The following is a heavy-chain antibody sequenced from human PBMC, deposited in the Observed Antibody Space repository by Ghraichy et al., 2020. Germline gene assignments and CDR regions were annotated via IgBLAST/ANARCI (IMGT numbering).Heavy chain of an antibody. CDR1: GGSIGSYY. D-gene: IGHD3-22*01. V-gene: IGHV4-59*12. Sequence: SETLSLTCTVSGGSIGSYYWSWIRQPPGRGLEWIGYIFYSGSTKYNSSLKSRVTISVDTSKNQFSLKVSSVTAADTAVYYCARAWYYDSGGFQFDFWGHGTLVTVSS. CDR2: IFYSGST. J-gene: IGHJ4*01. CDR3: ARAWYYDSGGFQFDF.